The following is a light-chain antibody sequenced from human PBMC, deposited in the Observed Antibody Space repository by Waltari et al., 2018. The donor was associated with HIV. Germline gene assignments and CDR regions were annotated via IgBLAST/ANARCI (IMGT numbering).Light chain of an antibody. CDR3: HSTDTNGHPL. CDR2: EDN. J-gene: IGLJ2*01. Sequence: SYELTQPPSVSVSPGQTARITCSGEALPKKYSYWYQQKSGQAPVLLIYEDNKRPSGIPERFSGSSSGTMATLTFSGAQVEDEADYYCHSTDTNGHPLFGGGTKLTVL. V-gene: IGLV3-10*01. CDR1: ALPKKY.